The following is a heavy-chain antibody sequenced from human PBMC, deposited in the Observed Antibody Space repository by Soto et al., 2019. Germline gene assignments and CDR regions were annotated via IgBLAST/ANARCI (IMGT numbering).Heavy chain of an antibody. CDR3: ARRASVVVPAARYYYGMDV. J-gene: IGHJ6*02. D-gene: IGHD2-2*01. CDR1: GFTFSSYW. V-gene: IGHV3-7*01. Sequence: EVQLVESGGGLVQPGGSLRLSCAASGFTFSSYWMSWVRQAPGKGLEWVANIKQDGSEKYYVDSVKGRFTISRDNAKNSLYLQTNSLRAEDTAVYYCARRASVVVPAARYYYGMDVWGQGTTVTVSS. CDR2: IKQDGSEK.